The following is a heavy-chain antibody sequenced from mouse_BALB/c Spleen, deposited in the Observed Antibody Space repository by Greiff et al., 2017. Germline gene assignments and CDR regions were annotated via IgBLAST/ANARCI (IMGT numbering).Heavy chain of an antibody. CDR2: ISYSGST. J-gene: IGHJ4*01. V-gene: IGHV3-2*02. D-gene: IGHD6-1*01. CDR1: GYSITSDYA. Sequence: EVQLQESGPGLVKPSQSLSLTCTVTGYSITSDYAWNWIRQFPGNKLEWMGYISYSGSTSYNPSLKSRISITRDTSKNQFFLQLNSVTTEDTATYYCARRGSTHYAMDYWGQGTSVTVSS. CDR3: ARRGSTHYAMDY.